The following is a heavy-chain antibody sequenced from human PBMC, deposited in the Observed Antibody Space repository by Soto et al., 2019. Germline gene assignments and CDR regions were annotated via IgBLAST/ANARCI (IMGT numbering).Heavy chain of an antibody. V-gene: IGHV1-69*13. Sequence: ASVKVSCKASGGTFSSYAISWVRQAPGQGLEWMGGIIPIFGTANYAQKFQGRVTITADESTSTAYMELSSLRSEDTAVYYCARDTLKAAAATAGFDYWGQGTLVTVSS. CDR3: ARDTLKAAAATAGFDY. CDR1: GGTFSSYA. CDR2: IIPIFGTA. D-gene: IGHD6-13*01. J-gene: IGHJ4*02.